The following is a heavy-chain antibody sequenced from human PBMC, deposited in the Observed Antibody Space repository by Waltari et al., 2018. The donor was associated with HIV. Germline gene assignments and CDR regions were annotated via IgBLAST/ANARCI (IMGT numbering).Heavy chain of an antibody. D-gene: IGHD6-25*01. CDR3: ARSPSIAAAVWDYDYGMDV. V-gene: IGHV3-48*03. Sequence: EVQLVESGGGLVQPGGSLRHSCAASGFTFSSYEMNWFRQAPGKGLEWLSYISSSVSIKNYIDSVKGRFTVSIDNAKNSLDLQMNSLGAADTAVYFCARSPSIAAAVWDYDYGMDVWGQGTTVTVSS. CDR1: GFTFSSYE. J-gene: IGHJ6*02. CDR2: ISSSVSIK.